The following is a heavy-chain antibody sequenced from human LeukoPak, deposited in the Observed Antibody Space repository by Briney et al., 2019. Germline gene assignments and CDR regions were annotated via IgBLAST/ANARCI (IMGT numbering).Heavy chain of an antibody. CDR2: IYYSGST. D-gene: IGHD3-22*01. V-gene: IGHV4-59*01. J-gene: IGHJ4*02. CDR1: GGSISSYY. Sequence: SETLSLTCTVSGGSISSYYWSWIRQPPGKGLEWIGYIYYSGSTTYNPSLKSRVTISVDTSKNQFSLKLSSVTAADTAVYYCARAKYYYDSSGYYYWGQGTLVTVSS. CDR3: ARAKYYYDSSGYYY.